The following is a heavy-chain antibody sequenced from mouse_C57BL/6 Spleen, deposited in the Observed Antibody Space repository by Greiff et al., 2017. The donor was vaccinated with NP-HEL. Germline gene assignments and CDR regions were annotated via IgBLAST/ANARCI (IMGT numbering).Heavy chain of an antibody. CDR1: GYTFTDYN. V-gene: IGHV1-18*01. Sequence: EVQLQQSGPELVKPGASVKIPCKASGYTFTDYNMDWVKQSHGKSLEWIGDINPNNGGTNYNQKFKGKATLTVDKSSSTAYMELRSLTSEDTAVYYCARPLYSNYWYCDVWGKGTTVTVSS. J-gene: IGHJ1*03. CDR3: ARPLYSNYWYCDV. D-gene: IGHD2-5*01. CDR2: INPNNGGT.